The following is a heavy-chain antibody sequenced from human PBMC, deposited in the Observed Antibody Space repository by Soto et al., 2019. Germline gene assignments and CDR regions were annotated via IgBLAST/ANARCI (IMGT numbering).Heavy chain of an antibody. J-gene: IGHJ3*01. CDR3: ARDSRSAA. D-gene: IGHD2-15*01. Sequence: GPLRLSFAASGFNLSSNSMSWVRQAPGKGLEWVSVIYSGGSTYYADSVRVRFTISRDNSKNTLYLQMNSLRAEDTAVYYCARDSRSAAWGQGTMVTVSS. V-gene: IGHV3-53*01. CDR2: IYSGGST. CDR1: GFNLSSNS.